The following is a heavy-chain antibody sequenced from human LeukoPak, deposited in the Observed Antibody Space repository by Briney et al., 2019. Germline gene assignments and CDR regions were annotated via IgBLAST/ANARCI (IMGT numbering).Heavy chain of an antibody. D-gene: IGHD3-3*01. CDR1: GGSISSSSYY. Sequence: SETLSLTCTVSGGSISSSSYYWGWIRQPPGKGLEWIGSIYYSGSTYYNPSLKSRVTISVDTSKNQFSLKLSSVTAADTAVYYCARRFLTIDNWFDPWGQETLVTVSS. CDR3: ARRFLTIDNWFDP. V-gene: IGHV4-39*01. J-gene: IGHJ5*02. CDR2: IYYSGST.